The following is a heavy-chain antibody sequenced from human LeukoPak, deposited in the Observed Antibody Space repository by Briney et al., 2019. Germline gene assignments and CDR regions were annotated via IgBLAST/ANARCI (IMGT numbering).Heavy chain of an antibody. CDR2: ISGSGGST. CDR1: GFTFSSYA. D-gene: IGHD3-22*01. V-gene: IGHV3-23*01. Sequence: GSLRLSCAASGFTFSSYAMSWVRQAPGKGLEWVSAISGSGGSTYYADSVKGRFTISRDNSKNTLYLQMNSLRAEDTAVYYCAKGQVYYYDSSGSPHYFDYWGQGTLVTVSS. J-gene: IGHJ4*02. CDR3: AKGQVYYYDSSGSPHYFDY.